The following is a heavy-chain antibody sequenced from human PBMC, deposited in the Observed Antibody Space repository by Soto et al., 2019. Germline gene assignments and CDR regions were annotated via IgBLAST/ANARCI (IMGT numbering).Heavy chain of an antibody. V-gene: IGHV1-46*01. D-gene: IGHD3-3*01. Sequence: GASVKVSCKASGYIFTAYSMHWVRRAPGQGLEWMGVVNPSGGSTNYAQKFQGRITLTRDTSRNTVYMDLSSLTSEDTAVYYCARGGGTILAPLPWGQGTLVNVSS. CDR3: ARGGGTILAPLP. CDR1: GYIFTAYS. CDR2: VNPSGGST. J-gene: IGHJ5*02.